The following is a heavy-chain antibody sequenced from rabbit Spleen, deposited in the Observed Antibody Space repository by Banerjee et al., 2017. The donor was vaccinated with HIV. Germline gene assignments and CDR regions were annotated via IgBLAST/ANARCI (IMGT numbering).Heavy chain of an antibody. CDR1: GFSFSTVYW. CDR2: IFAGSTGTT. J-gene: IGHJ4*01. D-gene: IGHD1-1*01. V-gene: IGHV1S45*01. Sequence: EQLEESGGGLVKPEGSLTLTCTASGFSFSTVYWIYWVRQAPGKGLEWIGTIFAGSTGTTDYASWAKGRFTMSKTSSTTVTLEMTSLTAADTATYFCARDLPGVIGWNFNLWGPGTLVTVS. CDR3: ARDLPGVIGWNFNL.